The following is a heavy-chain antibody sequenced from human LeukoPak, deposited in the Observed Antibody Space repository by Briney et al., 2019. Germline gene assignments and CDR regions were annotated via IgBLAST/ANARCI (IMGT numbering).Heavy chain of an antibody. CDR3: ARPLHGIVGATGFDY. CDR1: EYSFATYG. J-gene: IGHJ4*02. Sequence: GESLKISCQGSEYSFATYGIAWFRQMAGKGLEWMGIIYPSDSDTRYSPSFQGQVTISADKSNKTTYLQWSSPKASDTTMYYCARPLHGIVGATGFDYWGQGTLVTVSS. D-gene: IGHD1-26*01. V-gene: IGHV5-51*01. CDR2: IYPSDSDT.